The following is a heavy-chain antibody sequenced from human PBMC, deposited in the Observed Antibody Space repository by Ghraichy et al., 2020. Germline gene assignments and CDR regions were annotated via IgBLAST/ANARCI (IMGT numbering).Heavy chain of an antibody. Sequence: SVKVSCKASGGTFSSYAISWVRQAPGQGLEWMGGIIPIFGTANYAQKFQGRVTITADESTSTAYMELSSLRSEDTAVYYCARDNDPYYDFWSGYSLYYYGMDVWGQGTTVTVSS. CDR3: ARDNDPYYDFWSGYSLYYYGMDV. D-gene: IGHD3-3*01. CDR2: IIPIFGTA. J-gene: IGHJ6*02. CDR1: GGTFSSYA. V-gene: IGHV1-69*13.